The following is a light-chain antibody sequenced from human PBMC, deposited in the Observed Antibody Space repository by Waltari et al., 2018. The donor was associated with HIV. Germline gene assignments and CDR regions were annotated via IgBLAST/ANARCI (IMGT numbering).Light chain of an antibody. CDR2: KAS. Sequence: DIQMTQSPSILPASVGDRVTITCRASQYISSWLAWYQQKPGKAPNLLIYKASSLQGGDPSRFSGSGSGTEFTLTISSRQPDDFATYYCQQYNSHPWTFGQGTKVEIK. J-gene: IGKJ1*01. CDR3: QQYNSHPWT. V-gene: IGKV1-5*03. CDR1: QYISSW.